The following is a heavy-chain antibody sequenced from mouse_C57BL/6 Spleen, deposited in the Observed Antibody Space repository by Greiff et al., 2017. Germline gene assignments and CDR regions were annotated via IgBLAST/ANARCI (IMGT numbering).Heavy chain of an antibody. CDR1: GFTFSDSY. CDR2: SRNKANDYTT. V-gene: IGHV7-1*01. Sequence: EVNLVESGGGLVQPGRSLRLSCATSGFTFSDSYMEWVRQAPGKGLEWIAASRNKANDYTTEHSSSVKGRFIVSRDTSQSILYLQMNALRAEDTAIYYCARAYAMDYWGQGTSVTVSS. CDR3: ARAYAMDY. J-gene: IGHJ4*01.